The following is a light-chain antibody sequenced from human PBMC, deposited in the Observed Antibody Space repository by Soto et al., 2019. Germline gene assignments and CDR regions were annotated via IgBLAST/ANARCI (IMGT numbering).Light chain of an antibody. CDR1: QGIRNY. CDR3: HQYKSASFT. CDR2: AAS. J-gene: IGKJ3*01. Sequence: DIQMTQSPSSLSASVGDRVTITCRASQGIRNYLAWYQQKPGQVPKLPIYAASTLQPGVPSRFSGGGSGTDFPLTISNLKPEDLATYYCHQYKSASFTFGPGTKVDIK. V-gene: IGKV1-27*01.